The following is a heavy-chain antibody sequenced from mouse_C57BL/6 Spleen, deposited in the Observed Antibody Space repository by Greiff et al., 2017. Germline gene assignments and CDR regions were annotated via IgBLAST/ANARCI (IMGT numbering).Heavy chain of an antibody. Sequence: QVQLQQSGAELARPGASVTMSCKASGYTFTSYTMHWVKQRPGQGLEWIGYINPSSGYTKYNQKFKDKATLTADKSSSTAYMQLSSLTSEESAVYYCARGSNWYFEVWGTESTVTVSS. V-gene: IGHV1-4*01. CDR3: ARGSNWYFEV. CDR1: GYTFTSYT. D-gene: IGHD5-1*01. J-gene: IGHJ1*03. CDR2: INPSSGYT.